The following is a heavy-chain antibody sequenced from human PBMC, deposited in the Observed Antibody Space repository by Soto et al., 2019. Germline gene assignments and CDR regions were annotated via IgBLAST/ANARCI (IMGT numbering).Heavy chain of an antibody. CDR3: ARYAPHYDISNRVNWFDP. V-gene: IGHV3-33*05. J-gene: IGHJ5*02. Sequence: GKGMEWVAVISKDGSVKYHADSVKDRFTISRDNSQNTLYLQMNSLRAEDTAVYYCARYAPHYDISNRVNWFDPWGQGTLVTVSS. CDR2: ISKDGSVK. D-gene: IGHD3-9*01.